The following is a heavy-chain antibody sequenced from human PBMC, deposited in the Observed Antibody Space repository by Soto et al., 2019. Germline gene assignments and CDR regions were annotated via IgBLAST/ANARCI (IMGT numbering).Heavy chain of an antibody. V-gene: IGHV1-69*12. CDR3: AREGGSASYRYYAMDV. CDR1: GGTFSSYA. CDR2: IIPIFGTA. J-gene: IGHJ6*02. D-gene: IGHD3-10*01. Sequence: QVQLVQSGAEVKKPGSSVKVSCKASGGTFSSYAISWVRQAPGQGLEWMGRIIPIFGTANYAQKFQGRVTITADESTSTAYMELSSLRSEDTAVYYCAREGGSASYRYYAMDVWGQGTTVTVSS.